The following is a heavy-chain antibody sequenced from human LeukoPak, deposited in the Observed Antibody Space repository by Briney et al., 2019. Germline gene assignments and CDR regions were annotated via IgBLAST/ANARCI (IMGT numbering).Heavy chain of an antibody. V-gene: IGHV4-61*02. CDR1: GGSISSGSYY. CDR3: ARVHYYGNGRYMDV. D-gene: IGHD3-10*01. Sequence: PSETLSLTCTVSGGSISSGSYYWSWIRQPAGKGLEWIGRIYTSGSTNYNPSLKSRVTISVDTSKNQFSLKLSSVTAADTAVYYCARVHYYGNGRYMDVWGKGTTVTISS. CDR2: IYTSGST. J-gene: IGHJ6*03.